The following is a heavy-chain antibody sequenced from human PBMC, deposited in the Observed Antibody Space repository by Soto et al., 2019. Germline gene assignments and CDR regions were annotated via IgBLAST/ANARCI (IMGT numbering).Heavy chain of an antibody. CDR2: ISYDGSNK. CDR3: AIDPATVTTCWFDP. Sequence: QVQLVESGGGVVQPGRSLRLSCAASGFTFSSYAMHWVRQAPGKGLEWVAVISYDGSNKYYADSVKGRFTISRDNSKNTLYLQMNSLIAEDTAVYYCAIDPATVTTCWFDPWGQGTLVTVSS. D-gene: IGHD4-17*01. J-gene: IGHJ5*02. V-gene: IGHV3-30-3*01. CDR1: GFTFSSYA.